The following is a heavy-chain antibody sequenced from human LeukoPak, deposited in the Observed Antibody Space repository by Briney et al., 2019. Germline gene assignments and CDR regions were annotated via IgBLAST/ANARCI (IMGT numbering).Heavy chain of an antibody. D-gene: IGHD6-13*01. J-gene: IGHJ2*01. CDR2: IYYSGST. CDR1: GGSISSGSYY. CDR3: ARVYYSNSYDYWYFDL. V-gene: IGHV4-61*01. Sequence: SETLSLTCTVSGGSISSGSYYWSWIRQPPGKGLEWIGYIYYSGSTNYNPSLKSRVTISVDTSKNQFSLKLSSVTAADTAVYYCARVYYSNSYDYWYFDLWGRGTLVTVSS.